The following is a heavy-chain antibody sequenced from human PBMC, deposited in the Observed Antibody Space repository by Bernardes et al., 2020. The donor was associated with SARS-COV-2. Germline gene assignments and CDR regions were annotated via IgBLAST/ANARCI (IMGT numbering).Heavy chain of an antibody. CDR2: ISDDGTNK. Sequence: AGSLILSCAASGFTFRSHGMHWVRQAPGQGLEWVAAISDDGTNKYYADCVKGRFTISRDNSKNTLYLQMNSLRAEDTAVYYCARIIVVGDPYYFDYWGQGTLVTVSS. V-gene: IGHV3-33*01. J-gene: IGHJ4*02. CDR3: ARIIVVGDPYYFDY. CDR1: GFTFRSHG. D-gene: IGHD2-21*01.